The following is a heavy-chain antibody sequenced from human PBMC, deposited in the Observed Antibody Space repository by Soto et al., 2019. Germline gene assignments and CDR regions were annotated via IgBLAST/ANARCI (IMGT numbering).Heavy chain of an antibody. J-gene: IGHJ4*02. CDR2: IYHSGST. CDR1: GYSISSGYY. D-gene: IGHD3-9*01. CDR3: ARANLYYDILTGYPTYFDY. V-gene: IGHV4-38-2*01. Sequence: SETLSLTCAVSGYSISSGYYWGWIRQPPGKGLEWIGSIYHSGSTYYNPSLKSRVTISVDTSKNQFSLKLSSVTAADTAVYYCARANLYYDILTGYPTYFDYWGQGTQVTVSS.